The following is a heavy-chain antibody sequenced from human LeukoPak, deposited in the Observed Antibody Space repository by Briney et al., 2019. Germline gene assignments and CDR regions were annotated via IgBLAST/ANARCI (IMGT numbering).Heavy chain of an antibody. D-gene: IGHD6-13*01. CDR1: GFRFGIYA. J-gene: IGHJ4*02. CDR3: AKSVHGTWLDY. V-gene: IGHV3-23*01. CDR2: ISATGDST. Sequence: GGSLRLSCAASGFRFGIYAMTWVRQAPGKGLEWVSSISATGDSTNYGDSVKGRFTMSRDKSNDTLYLHMNSLRPEDTALYFCAKSVHGTWLDYWGQGAAVTVSS.